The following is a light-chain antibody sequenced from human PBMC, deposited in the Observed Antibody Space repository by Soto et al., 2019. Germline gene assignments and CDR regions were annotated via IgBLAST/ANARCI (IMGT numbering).Light chain of an antibody. CDR2: GAS. V-gene: IGKV3-20*01. J-gene: IGKJ1*01. CDR3: QQYGSSPRT. CDR1: QSVSSSY. Sequence: EIVLTQSPGTLSLSPGERATISCRASQSVSSSYLAWYQQKPGQAPRLLIYGASSRATGIPDRFSGSGSGTDFTLTISRLEPEDFAVYYCQQYGSSPRTFGQGTKVESK.